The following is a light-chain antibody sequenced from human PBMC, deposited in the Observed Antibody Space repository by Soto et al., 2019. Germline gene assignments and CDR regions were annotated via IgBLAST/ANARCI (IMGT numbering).Light chain of an antibody. J-gene: IGKJ1*01. CDR1: QSISSW. Sequence: DIQVTQSPSTLSASVGDGVTFTCRASQSISSWLAWYQQKPGRAPKLLIYDASTLESGVPSRFSGSGSGTEFTLTISRXQPDDFATYYCQQYNTYPWTFGQGTKVDIK. CDR2: DAS. V-gene: IGKV1-5*01. CDR3: QQYNTYPWT.